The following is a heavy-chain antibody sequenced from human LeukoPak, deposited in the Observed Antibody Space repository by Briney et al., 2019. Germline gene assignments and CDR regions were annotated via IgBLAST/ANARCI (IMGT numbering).Heavy chain of an antibody. V-gene: IGHV3-7*01. CDR2: IGQDGSEI. CDR3: AREAY. CDR1: GFIFSIYW. J-gene: IGHJ4*02. Sequence: GGSLRLSCAAPGFIFSIYWMASVRQAPGKGLEWVANIGQDGSEINYLDSVKGRFIISRDNAKNSLYLQMNSLRADDTAVYYCAREAYWGQGALVTVSS.